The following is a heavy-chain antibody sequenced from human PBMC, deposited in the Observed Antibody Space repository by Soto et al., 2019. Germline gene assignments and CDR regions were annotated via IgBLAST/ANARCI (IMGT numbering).Heavy chain of an antibody. CDR2: INHSGST. CDR1: GGSFSGYY. J-gene: IGHJ6*01. V-gene: IGHV4-34*01. CDR3: ARGLSAAPTGYYYYGMMV. Sequence: SETLSLTCAVYGGSFSGYYWSWIRQPPGKGLEWIGEINHSGSTNYNPSLKSRVTISVATSKNQFSLKRSSGTAADTAAYYCARGLSAAPTGYYYYGMMVGCQGTTV. D-gene: IGHD6-13*01.